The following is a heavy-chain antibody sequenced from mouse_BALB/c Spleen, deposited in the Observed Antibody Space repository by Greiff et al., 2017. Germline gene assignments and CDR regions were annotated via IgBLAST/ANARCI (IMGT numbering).Heavy chain of an antibody. CDR2: INPSNGRT. CDR3: ARSGTPFAY. CDR1: GYTFTSYW. Sequence: VQLQQPGAELVKPGASVKLSCKASGYTFTSYWMHWVKQRPGQGLEWIGEINPSNGRTNYNEKFKSKATLTVDKSSSTAYMQLSSLTSEDSAVYYCARSGTPFAYWGQGTLVTVSA. D-gene: IGHD4-1*01. V-gene: IGHV1S81*02. J-gene: IGHJ3*01.